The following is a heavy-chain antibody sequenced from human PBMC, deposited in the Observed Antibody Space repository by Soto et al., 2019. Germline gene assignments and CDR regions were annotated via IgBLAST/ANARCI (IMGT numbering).Heavy chain of an antibody. Sequence: ASVKVSCKTSGYAFINSTIHWVRQAPGQSLEWMGWINGGSGHTRYSQKFEGRVTITKDTSASSAYMELSSLRSDDTAVYYCARVLTPNWFDPWGQGTLVTV. V-gene: IGHV1-3*01. CDR3: ARVLTPNWFDP. J-gene: IGHJ5*02. CDR1: GYAFINST. CDR2: INGGSGHT. D-gene: IGHD2-15*01.